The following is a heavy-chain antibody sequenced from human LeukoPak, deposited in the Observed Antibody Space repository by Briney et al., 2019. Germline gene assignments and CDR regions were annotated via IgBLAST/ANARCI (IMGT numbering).Heavy chain of an antibody. D-gene: IGHD6-13*01. J-gene: IGHJ6*02. CDR3: ARVKVSSSSSSLFSCYGMDV. Sequence: GGSLRLSCVASGFPFSSYWMTWVRQAPGKGLEWVANIKQDGSKKSYVDSVKGRLTISRDNSKNTLYLQMNSLRAEDTAVYYCARVKVSSSSSSLFSCYGMDVWGQGTTVTVSS. V-gene: IGHV3-7*03. CDR2: IKQDGSKK. CDR1: GFPFSSYW.